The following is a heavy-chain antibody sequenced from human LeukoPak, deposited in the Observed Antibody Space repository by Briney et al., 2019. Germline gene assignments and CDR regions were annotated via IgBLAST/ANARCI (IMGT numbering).Heavy chain of an antibody. CDR2: IYSGGST. J-gene: IGHJ4*02. Sequence: PGGSLRLACAASGFTVSSNYMNWVRQAPGKGLEWVSVIYSGGSTYYADSVKGRFTISRDNSKNTVDLQMNSLRAEDTAVYYCAASYHGPGGNPYYLDYWGQGTLVTVSS. CDR3: AASYHGPGGNPYYLDY. CDR1: GFTVSSNY. V-gene: IGHV3-53*01. D-gene: IGHD3-10*01.